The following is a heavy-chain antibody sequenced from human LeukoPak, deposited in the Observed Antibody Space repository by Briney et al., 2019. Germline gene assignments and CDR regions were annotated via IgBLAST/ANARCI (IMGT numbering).Heavy chain of an antibody. D-gene: IGHD3-22*01. Sequence: GGSLRLSCAASGFTVSSNYMSWVRRAPGKGLEWVSVIYSGGSTYYADSVKGRFTISRDNSKNTLYLQMNSLRAEDTAVYYCARIPTYYYDSSGPIDYWGQGTLVTVSS. CDR1: GFTVSSNY. V-gene: IGHV3-66*01. CDR2: IYSGGST. CDR3: ARIPTYYYDSSGPIDY. J-gene: IGHJ4*02.